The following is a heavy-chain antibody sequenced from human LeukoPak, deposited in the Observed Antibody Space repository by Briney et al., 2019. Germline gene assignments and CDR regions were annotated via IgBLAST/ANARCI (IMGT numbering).Heavy chain of an antibody. D-gene: IGHD6-13*01. Sequence: GGSLSLSCTASGFTFCSYSMNWVRQAPGKGLEWGSSISSSSRYIYYADSVKGRFTISRDNAKNSLYLQMNSLRAEDTAVYYCAREDSSSSQREGMDVWGQGTTVTVSS. CDR1: GFTFCSYS. J-gene: IGHJ6*02. V-gene: IGHV3-21*01. CDR2: ISSSSRYI. CDR3: AREDSSSSQREGMDV.